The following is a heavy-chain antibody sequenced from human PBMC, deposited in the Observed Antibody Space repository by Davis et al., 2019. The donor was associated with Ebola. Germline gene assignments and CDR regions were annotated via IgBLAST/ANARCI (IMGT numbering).Heavy chain of an antibody. CDR3: VTENWYRFES. CDR1: GFTFSSYG. CDR2: ISGSGGST. V-gene: IGHV3-23*01. D-gene: IGHD1/OR15-1a*01. Sequence: GESLKISCAASGFTFSSYGMHWVRQAPGKGLEWVSAISGSGGSTYYADSVKGRFTISRDNSKNTLYLQMNSLRAEDTAVYYCVTENWYRFESWGQGTLVTVSS. J-gene: IGHJ4*02.